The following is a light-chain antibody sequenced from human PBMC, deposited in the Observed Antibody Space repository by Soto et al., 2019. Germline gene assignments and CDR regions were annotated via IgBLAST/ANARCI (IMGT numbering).Light chain of an antibody. CDR3: SSYTSGSTLV. CDR1: SSDVGGYNY. J-gene: IGLJ2*01. CDR2: DVS. Sequence: QAVVTQPASVSGSPGQSITISCTGTSSDVGGYNYVSWYQQHPGKAPKLIIYDVSNRPSGVSNRFSGSKSGNTASLTISGLQAEDEADYYCSSYTSGSTLVFGGGTKLTVL. V-gene: IGLV2-14*01.